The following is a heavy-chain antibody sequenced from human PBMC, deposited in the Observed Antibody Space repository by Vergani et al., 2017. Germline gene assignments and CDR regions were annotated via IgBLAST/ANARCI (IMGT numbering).Heavy chain of an antibody. J-gene: IGHJ6*03. V-gene: IGHV3-73*02. CDR2: IRSKANSYAT. Sequence: EVQLVESGGGLVQPGGSLKLSCAASGFTFSGSAMHWVRQASGKGLEWVGRIRSKANSYATAYAASVKGRFTISRDDSKNTLYLQMNSLRAEDTAVYYCARAPIVPAALYYYYYYMDVWGKGTTVTVSS. CDR3: ARAPIVPAALYYYYYYMDV. CDR1: GFTFSGSA. D-gene: IGHD2-2*01.